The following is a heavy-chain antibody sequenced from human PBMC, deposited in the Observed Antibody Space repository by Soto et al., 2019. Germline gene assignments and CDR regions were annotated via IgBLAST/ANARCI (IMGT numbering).Heavy chain of an antibody. V-gene: IGHV4-34*01. CDR2: INHSGST. Sequence: SDTVSLTCAVYGGSFSGFYWSWIRQTPGKGLEWIGEINHSGSTNYNPSLKSRVTISVDTSKNQFSLKLSSVTAADTAVYYCARSVPAARYYYYYYMDVWGKGTTVTVSS. D-gene: IGHD2-2*01. CDR3: ARSVPAARYYYYYYMDV. CDR1: GGSFSGFY. J-gene: IGHJ6*03.